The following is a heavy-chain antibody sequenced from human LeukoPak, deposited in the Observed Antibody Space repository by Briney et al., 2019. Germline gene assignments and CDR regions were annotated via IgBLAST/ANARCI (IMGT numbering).Heavy chain of an antibody. V-gene: IGHV3-48*02. J-gene: IGHJ4*02. CDR1: GFSFSSYS. D-gene: IGHD3-22*01. CDR3: ARALGQSVSGYTGPEY. Sequence: TGGSLRLSCAASGFSFSSYSMNWVRQAPGKGLEWISYISGSSGTIYYADSVKGRFTIFRDNVKTSLYLQMDSLRDEDTAVYYCARALGQSVSGYTGPEYWGQGALVTVSS. CDR2: ISGSSGTI.